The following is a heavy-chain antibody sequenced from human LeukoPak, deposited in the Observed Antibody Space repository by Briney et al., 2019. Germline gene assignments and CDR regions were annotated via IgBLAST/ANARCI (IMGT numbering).Heavy chain of an antibody. V-gene: IGHV4-61*02. D-gene: IGHD1-26*01. CDR1: GGSISSGSYY. CDR3: ARGRETQDDFDI. Sequence: PSQTLSLTCTVSGGSISSGSYYWSWIRQPAGKGLEWIGRIYTSGSTNYNPSLKSRVTISVDTSKNQFSLKLSSVTAADTAVYYCARGRETQDDFDIWGQGTMVTVSS. CDR2: IYTSGST. J-gene: IGHJ3*02.